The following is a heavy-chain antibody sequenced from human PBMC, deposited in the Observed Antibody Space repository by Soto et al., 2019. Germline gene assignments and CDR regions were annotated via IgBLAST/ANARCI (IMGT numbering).Heavy chain of an antibody. V-gene: IGHV3-7*02. J-gene: IGHJ4*02. D-gene: IGHD1-7*01. CDR1: GFTFSSSW. CDR3: ARVRTGTKAYYFDY. CDR2: IKQDGSKK. Sequence: PGGSLRLSCAASGFTFSSSWMSWVLQAPEKGLEWVANIKQDGSKKYYVDSVKGRFTISRDNSKNTLYLQMNSLRAEDTSFYYCARVRTGTKAYYFDYWGQGTLVTVSS.